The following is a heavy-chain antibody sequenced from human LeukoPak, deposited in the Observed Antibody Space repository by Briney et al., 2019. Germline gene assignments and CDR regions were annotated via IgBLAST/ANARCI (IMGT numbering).Heavy chain of an antibody. CDR2: ISSSSSYI. V-gene: IGHV3-11*06. J-gene: IGHJ4*02. CDR3: ASDYYGSGSYYRDY. Sequence: PGGSLRLSCAASGFTFSDYYMSWIRQAPGKGLEWVSSISSSSSYIYYADSVKGRFTISRDNAKNSLYLQMNSLRAEDTAVYYCASDYYGSGSYYRDYWGQGTLVTVSS. D-gene: IGHD3-10*01. CDR1: GFTFSDYY.